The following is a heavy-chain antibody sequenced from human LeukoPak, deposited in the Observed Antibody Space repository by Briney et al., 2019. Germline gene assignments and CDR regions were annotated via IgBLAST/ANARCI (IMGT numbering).Heavy chain of an antibody. J-gene: IGHJ1*01. D-gene: IGHD4-23*01. Sequence: GGSLRLSCAASGFTFSSYSMNWVRQAPGKGLEWVSYISSSSSTIYYADSVKGRFTISRDNAKNSLYLQMNSLRAGDTAVYYCARGGGTWAAEYFQHWGQGTLVTVSS. V-gene: IGHV3-48*01. CDR1: GFTFSSYS. CDR2: ISSSSSTI. CDR3: ARGGGTWAAEYFQH.